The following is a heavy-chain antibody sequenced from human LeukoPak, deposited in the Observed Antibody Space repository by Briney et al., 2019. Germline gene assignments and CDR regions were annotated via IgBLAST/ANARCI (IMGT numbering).Heavy chain of an antibody. CDR2: ISGSGGST. J-gene: IGHJ4*02. Sequence: PGRSLRLSCAASGFTFSSYAMSWVRQAPGKGLEWVSAISGSGGSTYYADSVKGRFTISRDNSKNTLYLQMNSLRAEDTAVYYCAKAPYYYDSSGYYYYFDYWGQGTLVTVSS. CDR1: GFTFSSYA. CDR3: AKAPYYYDSSGYYYYFDY. D-gene: IGHD3-22*01. V-gene: IGHV3-23*01.